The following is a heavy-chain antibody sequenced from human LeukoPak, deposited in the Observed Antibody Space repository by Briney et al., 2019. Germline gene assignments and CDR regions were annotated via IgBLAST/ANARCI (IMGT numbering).Heavy chain of an antibody. D-gene: IGHD2-2*01. V-gene: IGHV1-18*01. CDR3: ARVFAQLRVGYYYMDV. J-gene: IGHJ6*03. CDR1: GYTFTSYG. Sequence: ASVKVSCKASGYTFTSYGIRWVRQAPGQGLEWMGWISAYNGNTNYAQKLQGRVTMTTDTSTSTAYMELRSLRSDDRAVYYFARVFAQLRVGYYYMDVWGEGTTVTVSS. CDR2: ISAYNGNT.